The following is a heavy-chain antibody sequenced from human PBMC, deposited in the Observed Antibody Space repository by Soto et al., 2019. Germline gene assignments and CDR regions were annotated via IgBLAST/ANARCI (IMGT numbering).Heavy chain of an antibody. J-gene: IGHJ4*02. D-gene: IGHD3-22*01. CDR2: FDPEDGET. CDR1: GYTLTELS. CDR3: ATDFHTTRSSSYYDY. V-gene: IGHV1-24*01. Sequence: ASVKVSCKVSGYTLTELSMHWVRQAPGKGLEWMGGFDPEDGETIYAQKFQGRVTMTEDTSTDTAYMELSSLRSEDTAVYYCATDFHTTRSSSYYDYWGQGTLVTVSS.